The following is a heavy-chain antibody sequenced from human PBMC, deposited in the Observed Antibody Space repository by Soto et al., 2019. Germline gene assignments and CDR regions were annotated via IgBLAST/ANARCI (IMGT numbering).Heavy chain of an antibody. Sequence: GGSLRLSCAASGFTFSSYAMSWVRQAPGKGLEWVSAISGSGGSTYYADSVKGRFTISRDNSKNTLYLQMNSLRAEDTAVYYCAKMSPVLEWLPHDAFDIWGQGTMVTVSS. CDR1: GFTFSSYA. D-gene: IGHD3-3*01. CDR2: ISGSGGST. J-gene: IGHJ3*02. CDR3: AKMSPVLEWLPHDAFDI. V-gene: IGHV3-23*01.